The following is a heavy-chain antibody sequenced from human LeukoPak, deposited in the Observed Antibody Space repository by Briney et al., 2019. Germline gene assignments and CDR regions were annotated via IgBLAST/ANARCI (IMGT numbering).Heavy chain of an antibody. Sequence: PSETLSLTCAVSGYSISSGYYWGWIRQPPGKGLEWIGYIYYSGSTNYNPSLKSRVTISVDTSKNQFSLKLSSVTAADTAVYYCARKASYHYYMDVWGKGTTVTVSS. CDR1: GYSISSGYY. J-gene: IGHJ6*03. CDR3: ARKASYHYYMDV. CDR2: IYYSGST. V-gene: IGHV4-61*01.